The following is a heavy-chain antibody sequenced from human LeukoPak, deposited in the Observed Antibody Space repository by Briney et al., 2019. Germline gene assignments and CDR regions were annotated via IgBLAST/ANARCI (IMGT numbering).Heavy chain of an antibody. Sequence: GGSLRLSCAASGFTFSAYEMNWVRQAPGKGLEWLSYISSSGLTMYYADSVRGRFTISRDNAKNSLYLQMNSLRAEDTAVYYCARDLCSGDSCSDYWGQGTLVTVSS. D-gene: IGHD2-15*01. CDR3: ARDLCSGDSCSDY. J-gene: IGHJ4*02. CDR1: GFTFSAYE. V-gene: IGHV3-48*03. CDR2: ISSSGLTM.